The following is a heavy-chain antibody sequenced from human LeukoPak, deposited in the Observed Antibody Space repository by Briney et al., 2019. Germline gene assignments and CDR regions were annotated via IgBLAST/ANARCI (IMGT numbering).Heavy chain of an antibody. J-gene: IGHJ3*02. CDR3: VRYDKTPSAFDI. Sequence: RSLRLSCAASGFTFSSYAMHWVRQAPGKGLEWVAVISYDGSNKYYADSMKGRFTISRDNSKNTLYLQMNSLRAEDTAVYYCVRYDKTPSAFDIWGQGTMVTVSS. CDR1: GFTFSSYA. D-gene: IGHD3-22*01. V-gene: IGHV3-30-3*01. CDR2: ISYDGSNK.